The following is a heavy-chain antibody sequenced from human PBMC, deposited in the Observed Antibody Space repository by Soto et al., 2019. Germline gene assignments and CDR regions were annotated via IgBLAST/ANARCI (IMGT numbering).Heavy chain of an antibody. D-gene: IGHD6-19*01. CDR2: INAGNGNT. Sequence: GASFKVSCQASGYTCTSYGMHWLLQAPVQMLEWMGWINAGNGNTKYSQKLQGRVTITRDTSESTAYMELSSLRSEDTAVYYCERFRDSRAVAGTRRFAFDIWGQGTMVTVSS. CDR1: GYTCTSYG. V-gene: IGHV1-3*01. J-gene: IGHJ3*02. CDR3: ERFRDSRAVAGTRRFAFDI.